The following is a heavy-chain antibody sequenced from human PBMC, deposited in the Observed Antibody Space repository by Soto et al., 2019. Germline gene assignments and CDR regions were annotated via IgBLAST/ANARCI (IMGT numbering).Heavy chain of an antibody. CDR1: GGSISSGGYY. CDR3: ARGVLH. Sequence: QVQLQESGPGLVKPSQTLSLTCTVSGGSISSGGYYWSWIRQHPGKGLEWIGSIYYSGSTYYTPSLKSPVTLSVAPPKNQFSLKLRSVTAAAPAVYYCARGVLHWGHGTLVTVSS. V-gene: IGHV4-31*01. D-gene: IGHD3-16*01. J-gene: IGHJ4*01. CDR2: IYYSGST.